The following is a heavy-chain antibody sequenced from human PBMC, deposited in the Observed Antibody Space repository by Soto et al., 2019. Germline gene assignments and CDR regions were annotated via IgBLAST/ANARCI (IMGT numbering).Heavy chain of an antibody. J-gene: IGHJ3*01. V-gene: IGHV4-61*03. CDR2: IFNTGST. CDR3: ARIRKRGRWSLDVFDL. Sequence: TLSLTCSVSGGSVSSDTYYWSWIRQPPGKGMEWIAYIFNTGSTNYNPSLRSRVTISLDKSRNDFSLNLRSVTAADTAIYYCARIRKRGRWSLDVFDLWGQGTKVTVSS. D-gene: IGHD2-21*02. CDR1: GGSVSSDTYY.